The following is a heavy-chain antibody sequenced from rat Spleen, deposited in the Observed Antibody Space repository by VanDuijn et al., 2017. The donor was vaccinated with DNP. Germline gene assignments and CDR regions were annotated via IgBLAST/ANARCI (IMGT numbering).Heavy chain of an antibody. CDR1: GYSITSSYR. CDR2: INNTGST. J-gene: IGHJ4*01. CDR3: AAHYVMDA. V-gene: IGHV3-3*01. Sequence: EVQLQESGPGLVKPSQSLSLTCSVTGYSITSSYRWPWIRKFPGNKLEWMGYINNTGSTNYNPSLRSRLSITRDTSKNQFFLQVNSVTTEDTATYYWAAHYVMDAWGKGASVTVSS.